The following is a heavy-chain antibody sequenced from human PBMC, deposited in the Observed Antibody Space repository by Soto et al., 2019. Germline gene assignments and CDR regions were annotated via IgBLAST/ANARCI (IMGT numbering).Heavy chain of an antibody. CDR1: GFTFSSYA. CDR2: ISGSGGST. CDR3: AKEVELPEYSSSWTLGPNLDY. Sequence: GGSLRLSCAASGFTFSSYAMSWVRQAPGKGLEWVSAISGSGGSTYYADSVKGRFTISRDNSKNTLYLQMNSLRAEDMAVYYCAKEVELPEYSSSWTLGPNLDYWGQGTLVTVSS. V-gene: IGHV3-23*01. D-gene: IGHD6-13*01. J-gene: IGHJ4*02.